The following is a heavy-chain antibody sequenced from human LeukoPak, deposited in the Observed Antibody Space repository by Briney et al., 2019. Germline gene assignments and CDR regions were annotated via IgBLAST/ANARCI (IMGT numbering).Heavy chain of an antibody. J-gene: IGHJ4*02. CDR3: ASATPLGMATIGIFDY. Sequence: SETLSLTCAVYGGSFSGYYWSWIRQPPGKGLEWIGEINHSGSTNYNPSLKSRVTISVDTSKNQFSLKLSSVTAADTAVYYCASATPLGMATIGIFDYWGQGTLVTVSS. CDR1: GGSFSGYY. D-gene: IGHD5-24*01. V-gene: IGHV4-34*01. CDR2: INHSGST.